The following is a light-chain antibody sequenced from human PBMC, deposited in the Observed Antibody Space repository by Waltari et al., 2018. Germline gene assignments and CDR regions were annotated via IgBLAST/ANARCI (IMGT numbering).Light chain of an antibody. J-gene: IGLJ6*01. CDR2: SSN. CDR3: AAWDDSLNGGV. CDR1: SSNIGSNT. V-gene: IGLV1-44*01. Sequence: QSVLTQPPSASGTPGQRVTISCSGSSSNIGSNTVNWYQQLPGTAPKPLSYSSNQRPSGVPDRFSGSKSGTSASLAISGLQSEDEADYYCAAWDDSLNGGVFGSGTKVTVL.